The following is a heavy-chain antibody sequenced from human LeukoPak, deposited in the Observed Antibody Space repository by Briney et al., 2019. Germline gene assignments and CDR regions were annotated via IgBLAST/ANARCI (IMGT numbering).Heavy chain of an antibody. D-gene: IGHD3-3*01. CDR3: ARAITIHQYYDFWSGLDY. Sequence: SVKVSCKASGGTFSSYAISWVRQDPGQGLEWMGGIIPIFGTANYAQKFQGRVTITSDTSASTAYMELSSLRSEDMAVYYCARAITIHQYYDFWSGLDYWGQGTLVTVSS. V-gene: IGHV1-69*05. CDR1: GGTFSSYA. J-gene: IGHJ4*02. CDR2: IIPIFGTA.